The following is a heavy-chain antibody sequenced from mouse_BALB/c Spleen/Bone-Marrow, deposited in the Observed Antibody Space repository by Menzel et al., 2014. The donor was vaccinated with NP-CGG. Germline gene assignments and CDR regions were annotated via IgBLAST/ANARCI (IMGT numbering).Heavy chain of an antibody. CDR3: ARYRYYGSSYAMDY. CDR2: IDPANGNT. CDR1: GFNIKDTY. V-gene: IGHV14-3*02. Sequence: VQLQQSGAELVKPGASVKLSCTASGFNIKDTYMHWVMQRPEQGLEWIGRIDPANGNTKYDPKFQGKATITADISSNTAYLQLSSLTSEDTAVYYCARYRYYGSSYAMDYWGQGTSVTVSS. J-gene: IGHJ4*01. D-gene: IGHD1-1*01.